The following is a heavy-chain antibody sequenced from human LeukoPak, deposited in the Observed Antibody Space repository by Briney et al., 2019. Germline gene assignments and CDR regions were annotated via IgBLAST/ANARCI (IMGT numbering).Heavy chain of an antibody. D-gene: IGHD5-24*01. CDR2: IYYSGST. V-gene: IGHV4-31*03. J-gene: IGHJ4*02. CDR3: ARSDGYNGDY. CDR1: NGSISSGGYY. Sequence: SETLSLTCTVSNGSISSGGYYWSWIRHHPGKGLEWIGYIYYSGSTYYNPSLKSRVTISVDTSKNQFSLKMSSVTAAGTAVYYCARSDGYNGDYWGQGTLVTVSS.